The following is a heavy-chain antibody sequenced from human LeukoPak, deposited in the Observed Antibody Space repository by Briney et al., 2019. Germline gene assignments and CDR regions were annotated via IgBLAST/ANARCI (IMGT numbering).Heavy chain of an antibody. J-gene: IGHJ1*01. CDR2: IKADESEK. CDR3: AGSGYSYALNH. Sequence: GGSLRLSCAASGFSFSTYWMTWVRQAPGKGLEWVANIKADESEKYYVDSVMGRFTISRDNAKNSLYLQMNSLRAEDTAVHYCAGSGYSYALNHWGQGTLVTVSS. D-gene: IGHD2-2*03. V-gene: IGHV3-7*01. CDR1: GFSFSTYW.